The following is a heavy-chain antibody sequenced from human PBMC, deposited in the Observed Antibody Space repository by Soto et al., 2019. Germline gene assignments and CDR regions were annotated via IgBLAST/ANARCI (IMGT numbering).Heavy chain of an antibody. CDR2: INAGNGNT. CDR3: AREVGYCSVGFCYTYVHY. J-gene: IGHJ1*01. CDR1: GYTFTSYT. Sequence: QVQLVQSGAEVKKPGASVKVSCKASGYTFTSYTVHWLRQAPGQGLEWMGWINAGNGNTKYSEKFQGRVTISRDTSASTAYMDLSSLTSEDTAIYYCAREVGYCSVGFCYTYVHYWGQGTLVTVSS. V-gene: IGHV1-3*01. D-gene: IGHD2-8*02.